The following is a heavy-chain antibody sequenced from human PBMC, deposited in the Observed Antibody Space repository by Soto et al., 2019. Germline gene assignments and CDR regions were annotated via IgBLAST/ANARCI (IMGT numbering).Heavy chain of an antibody. D-gene: IGHD2-2*02. Sequence: ASVKVSFKACGDTFTSYYLHWLRQAPGQGLEWMGIINLGGGSISYAQKFQGGVTMTRDTSTSTVYLELSSLRSDDTAVYFCARSHCTTSTCYTRFDAFDIWGQGTMVTVSS. CDR1: GDTFTSYY. CDR3: ARSHCTTSTCYTRFDAFDI. J-gene: IGHJ3*02. CDR2: INLGGGSI. V-gene: IGHV1-46*01.